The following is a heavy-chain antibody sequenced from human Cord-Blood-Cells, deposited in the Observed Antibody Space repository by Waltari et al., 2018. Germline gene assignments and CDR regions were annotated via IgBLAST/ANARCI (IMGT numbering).Heavy chain of an antibody. J-gene: IGHJ2*01. CDR1: GYTFTSYD. CDR2: MNPNSGNT. CDR3: ARIRLGDYWYFDL. D-gene: IGHD2-21*01. V-gene: IGHV1-8*01. Sequence: QVQLVQSGAEVKKPGASVKVSCKASGYTFTSYDINWVRQATGPGLEGMGWMNPNSGNTGYAKKFQGRVTMTRNTSISTAYMDLSSLRSDDTAVYYCARIRLGDYWYFDLWGRGTLVTVSS.